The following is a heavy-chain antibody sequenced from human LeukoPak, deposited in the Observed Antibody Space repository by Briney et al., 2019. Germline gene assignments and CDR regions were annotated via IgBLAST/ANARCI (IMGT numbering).Heavy chain of an antibody. D-gene: IGHD3-10*01. CDR2: IIPILGIA. Sequence: SVKVSCKASGGTFSSYAISWVRQAPGQGLEWMGRIIPILGIANYAQKFQGRVTITADKFTSTAYMELSSLRSEDTAVYYCARVDSFGELSYWGQGTLVTVSS. J-gene: IGHJ4*02. V-gene: IGHV1-69*04. CDR1: GGTFSSYA. CDR3: ARVDSFGELSY.